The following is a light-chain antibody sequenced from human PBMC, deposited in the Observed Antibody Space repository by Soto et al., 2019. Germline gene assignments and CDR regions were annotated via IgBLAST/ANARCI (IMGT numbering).Light chain of an antibody. CDR3: SSYAGSNNFV. V-gene: IGLV2-8*01. J-gene: IGLJ1*01. CDR2: EVS. CDR1: SSDVGGYNY. Sequence: QSALTQPPSASGSPGQSVTISCTGTSSDVGGYNYVSWYQQHPGKAPKVMFYEVSERPSGVPDRFSGSKSSNTASLTVSGLQAEDEADYYCSSYAGSNNFVFGTGTKVTVL.